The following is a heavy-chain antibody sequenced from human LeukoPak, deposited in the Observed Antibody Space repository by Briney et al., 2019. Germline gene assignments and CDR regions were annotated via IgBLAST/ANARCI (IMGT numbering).Heavy chain of an antibody. J-gene: IGHJ4*02. CDR2: ISGTSGTI. Sequence: SGGSLRLSCAASGFTFSNYAMSWVRQAPGKGLEWVSGISGTSGTINYAAPVKGRFTISGDNSKNTLHLQMNSLRVDDMAVYYCAKRLGDPRAFDYWGQGTLVTVSS. CDR3: AKRLGDPRAFDY. V-gene: IGHV3-23*01. CDR1: GFTFSNYA. D-gene: IGHD2-21*02.